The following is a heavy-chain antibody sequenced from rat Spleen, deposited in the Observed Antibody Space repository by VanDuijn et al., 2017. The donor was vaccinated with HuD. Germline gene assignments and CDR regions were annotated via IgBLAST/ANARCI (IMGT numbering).Heavy chain of an antibody. CDR1: GFTFRKYW. J-gene: IGHJ2*01. CDR2: ISYDGSST. CDR3: ARRGPTDYFDY. V-gene: IGHV5-29*01. D-gene: IGHD2-1*01. Sequence: EVQLVETGGGLVQPGRSLKLSCVASGFTFRKYWMYWVRRAPTKGLEWVATISYDGSSTYYRDSVKGRFTISRDNAKSTLYLQVDSPRSEDTAIYYCARRGPTDYFDYWGQGVMVTVSS.